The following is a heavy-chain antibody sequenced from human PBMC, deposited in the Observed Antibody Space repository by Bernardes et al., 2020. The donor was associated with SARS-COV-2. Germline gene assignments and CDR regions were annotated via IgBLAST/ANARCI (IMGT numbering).Heavy chain of an antibody. V-gene: IGHV3-30*18. CDR2: ISYHGTET. CDR1: GFPFSIHG. CDR3: VKEPYGDYAFDY. J-gene: IGHJ4*02. D-gene: IGHD4-17*01. Sequence: GSLRLSCAASGFPFSIHGMHWVRQAPGKGLEWVAVISYHGTETYYADSVKGRFTISRDNSKNTLYLQMNSLRAEDTALYYCVKEPYGDYAFDYWGQGTLVTVSS.